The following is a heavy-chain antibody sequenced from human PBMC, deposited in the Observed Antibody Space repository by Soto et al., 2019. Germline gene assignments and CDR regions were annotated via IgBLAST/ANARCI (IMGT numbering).Heavy chain of an antibody. D-gene: IGHD6-13*01. CDR2: IYYSGST. Sequence: SETLSLTCTVSGGSISSYYWSWIRQPPGKGLEWIGYIYYSGSTNYNPSLKSRVTISVDTSKNQLSLKLSSVTAADTAVYYCARTAAAGYWFDPWGQGTLVTVSS. CDR3: ARTAAAGYWFDP. J-gene: IGHJ5*02. CDR1: GGSISSYY. V-gene: IGHV4-59*01.